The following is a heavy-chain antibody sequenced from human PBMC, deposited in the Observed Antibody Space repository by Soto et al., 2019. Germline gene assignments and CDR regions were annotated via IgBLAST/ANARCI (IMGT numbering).Heavy chain of an antibody. J-gene: IGHJ5*02. V-gene: IGHV3-23*01. CDR1: GFTFSSYA. CDR2: ISGSGGST. D-gene: IGHD3-3*01. Sequence: GGSLRLSCAASGFTFSSYAMSWVRQAPGKGLEWVSAISGSGGSTYYADSVKGRFTISRDNSKNTLYLQMNSLRAEDTAVYYCAKTNYDFWSAYYRDPGWFDPWGQGTLVTVSS. CDR3: AKTNYDFWSAYYRDPGWFDP.